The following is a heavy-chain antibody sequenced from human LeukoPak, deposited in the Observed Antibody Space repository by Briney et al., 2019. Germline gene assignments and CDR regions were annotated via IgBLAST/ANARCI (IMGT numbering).Heavy chain of an antibody. J-gene: IGHJ3*02. D-gene: IGHD3-10*01. V-gene: IGHV4-39*01. CDR3: ARALLSADAFDI. CDR2: IDYSGNT. CDR1: GFTFSSYA. Sequence: PGGSLRLSCAASGFTFSSYAMSWVRQPPGKGLEWIGSIDYSGNTDYNPSLKSRVTISVETSKNQFSLKLSSVTAADTAVYYCARALLSADAFDIWGQGTMVTVSS.